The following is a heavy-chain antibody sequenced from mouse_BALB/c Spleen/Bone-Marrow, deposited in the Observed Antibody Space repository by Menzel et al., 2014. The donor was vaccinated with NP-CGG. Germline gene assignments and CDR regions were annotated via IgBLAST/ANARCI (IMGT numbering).Heavy chain of an antibody. CDR2: IWSDGST. Sequence: QVQLKQSGPGLVAPSQSLSITFTLSGLSLTSYGVHWVRQPPEKGLEWLVVIWSDGSTTYNSALKSRLSISKDNSKSQVFLKTNSLQTDDTAMYYCARTGFDYWGRGTTLTVSS. D-gene: IGHD4-1*01. V-gene: IGHV2-6*03. CDR3: ARTGFDY. CDR1: GLSLTSYG. J-gene: IGHJ2*01.